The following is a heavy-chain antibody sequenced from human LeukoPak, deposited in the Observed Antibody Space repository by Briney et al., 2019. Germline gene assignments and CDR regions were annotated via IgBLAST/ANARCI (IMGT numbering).Heavy chain of an antibody. CDR1: GYTFTGYY. D-gene: IGHD3-9*01. J-gene: IGHJ4*02. CDR3: ARVNPYRFEGLDY. V-gene: IGHV1-8*02. CDR2: MNPNSGNT. Sequence: GASVKVSCKASGYTFTGYYMHWVRQAPGQGLEWMGWMNPNSGNTGYAQKFQGRVTMTRNTSISTAYMELSSLRSEDTAVYYCARVNPYRFEGLDYWGQGTLVTVSS.